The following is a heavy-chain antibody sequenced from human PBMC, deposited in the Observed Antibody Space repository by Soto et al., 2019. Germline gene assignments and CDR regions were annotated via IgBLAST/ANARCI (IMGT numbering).Heavy chain of an antibody. D-gene: IGHD1-26*01. V-gene: IGHV4-30-4*01. CDR2: IYYSGST. Sequence: SETLSLTCTVSGGSISSGDYYWSWIRQPPGKGLEWIGYIYYSGSTYYNPSLKSRVTISVDTSKNQFSLKLSSVTAADTAVYYCARTKGEVGATHDYWGQGTLVTVSS. CDR1: GGSISSGDYY. J-gene: IGHJ4*02. CDR3: ARTKGEVGATHDY.